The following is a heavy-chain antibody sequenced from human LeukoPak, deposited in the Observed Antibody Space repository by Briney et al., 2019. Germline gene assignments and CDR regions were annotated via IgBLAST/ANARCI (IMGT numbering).Heavy chain of an antibody. V-gene: IGHV3-48*03. CDR2: ISSSGSTI. D-gene: IGHD5-18*01. Sequence: GGCLRLSCAASGFTFSSYEMNWVRQAPGKGLEWVSYISSSGSTIYYADSVKGRFTISRDNAKNSLYLQMNSLRAEDTAVYYCARVSGYSYGYRKYFDYWGQGTLVTVSS. CDR3: ARVSGYSYGYRKYFDY. CDR1: GFTFSSYE. J-gene: IGHJ4*02.